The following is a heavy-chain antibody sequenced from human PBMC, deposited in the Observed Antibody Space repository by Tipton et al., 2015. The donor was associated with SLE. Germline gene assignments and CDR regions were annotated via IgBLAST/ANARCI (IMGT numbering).Heavy chain of an antibody. V-gene: IGHV4-59*08. CDR2: IYYSGST. CDR1: GGSISSYY. D-gene: IGHD3-16*01. J-gene: IGHJ3*02. CDR3: ARQEWGGDAFDI. Sequence: TLSLTCTVSGGSISSYYWSWIRQPAGKGLEWIGSIYYSGSTYYNPSLKSRVTISVDTSKNQFSLKLSSVTAADTAVYYCARQEWGGDAFDIWGQGTMVTVSS.